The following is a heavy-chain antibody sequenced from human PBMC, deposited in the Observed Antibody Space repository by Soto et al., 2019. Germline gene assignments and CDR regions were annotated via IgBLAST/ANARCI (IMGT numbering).Heavy chain of an antibody. V-gene: IGHV1-8*01. CDR2: MNPNSGYT. J-gene: IGHJ6*02. Sequence: QVQLVQSGAKVKKPGASVKVSCKASGYTFTSYDINWVRQATGQGLEWMGWMNPNSGYTAYAQKFQGRVTMTRNTSISTAYMELRSLRSEDTAVYYCARERTGTTSMDVWGQGTTVTVSS. D-gene: IGHD1-1*01. CDR3: ARERTGTTSMDV. CDR1: GYTFTSYD.